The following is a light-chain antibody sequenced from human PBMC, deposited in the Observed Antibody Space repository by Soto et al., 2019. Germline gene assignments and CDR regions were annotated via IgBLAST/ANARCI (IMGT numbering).Light chain of an antibody. CDR2: GAS. CDR1: QSVSSN. J-gene: IGKJ1*01. V-gene: IGKV3-15*01. Sequence: EIVMTQSPATLSVSPGEGASLSCRASQSVSSNLAWYQQKPGQAPRLLLFGASTRATGFPARFSGSRSGTEFTLTISSLQSEDFAVYYCQQYDNWPETFGQGTKVEIK. CDR3: QQYDNWPET.